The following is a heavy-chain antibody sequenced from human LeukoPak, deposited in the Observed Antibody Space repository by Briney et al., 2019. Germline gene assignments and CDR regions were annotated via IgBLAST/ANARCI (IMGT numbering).Heavy chain of an antibody. J-gene: IGHJ4*02. V-gene: IGHV3-48*02. CDR1: GFTFSSYS. D-gene: IGHD2-21*01. Sequence: PGGSLRLSCAASGFTFSSYSMNWVRQAPGKGLEWVSHITASGTAMFYADSVKGRFTISRDNAKNSLYLQMNSLRDEDTAVYYCARDVAGDYWGQGTLVTVSS. CDR3: ARDVAGDY. CDR2: ITASGTAM.